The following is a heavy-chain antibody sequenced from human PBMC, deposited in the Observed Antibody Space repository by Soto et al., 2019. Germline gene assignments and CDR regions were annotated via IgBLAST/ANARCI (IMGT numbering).Heavy chain of an antibody. CDR1: GYSFTRYW. J-gene: IGHJ6*02. V-gene: IGHV5-51*01. Sequence: PGESLKISCKGSGYSFTRYWIGWVRQMPGKGLEWMGIIYPGDSDTRYSPSFQGQVTISADKSISTAYLQWSSLKASDTAMYYCARHLTVTGLYPAKYYSYCDCMDVWDQGTTGTACS. D-gene: IGHD3-9*01. CDR3: ARHLTVTGLYPAKYYSYCDCMDV. CDR2: IYPGDSDT.